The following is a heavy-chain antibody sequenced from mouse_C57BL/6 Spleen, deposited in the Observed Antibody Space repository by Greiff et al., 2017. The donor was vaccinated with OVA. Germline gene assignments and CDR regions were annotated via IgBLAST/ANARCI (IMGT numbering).Heavy chain of an antibody. CDR2: IWTGGGT. CDR1: GFSLTSYA. D-gene: IGHD2-2*01. CDR3: ARNYGGYDAGAWFAY. J-gene: IGHJ3*01. V-gene: IGHV2-9-1*01. Sequence: VQGVESGPGLVAPSRSLSITCTVSGFSLTSYAISWVRQPPGKGLEWLGVIWTGGGTNYNSALKSRLSISQDNSKSQVFLKMNSLQTDDTARYYCARNYGGYDAGAWFAYWGQGTLVTVSA.